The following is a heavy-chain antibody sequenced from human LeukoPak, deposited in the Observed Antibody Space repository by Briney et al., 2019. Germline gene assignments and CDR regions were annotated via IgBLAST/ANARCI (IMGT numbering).Heavy chain of an antibody. CDR3: ARDLSVGWELLPFGYYYYMDV. CDR1: GFTFSSYA. Sequence: GGSLRLSCAASGFTFSSYAMHWVRQAPGKGLEYVSAISSNGGSTYYANSVKGRFTISRDNSKNTLYLQMGSLRAEDTAVYYCARDLSVGWELLPFGYYYYMDVWGKGTTVTVSS. D-gene: IGHD1-26*01. V-gene: IGHV3-64*01. J-gene: IGHJ6*03. CDR2: ISSNGGST.